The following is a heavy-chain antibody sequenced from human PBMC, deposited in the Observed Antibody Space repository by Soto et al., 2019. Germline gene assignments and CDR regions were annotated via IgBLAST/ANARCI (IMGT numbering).Heavy chain of an antibody. Sequence: GESLKISCKTSGYSFNTFWISWVRQVPGKGLEWMGRIDPGDSNTNYSPSLQGHVTLSVDTSIGTAYLQWSSLKASDTGIYYCAGQGGYDYYGMDVWGQGTVATVSS. CDR3: AGQGGYDYYGMDV. J-gene: IGHJ6*02. V-gene: IGHV5-10-1*01. CDR2: IDPGDSNT. D-gene: IGHD2-15*01. CDR1: GYSFNTFW.